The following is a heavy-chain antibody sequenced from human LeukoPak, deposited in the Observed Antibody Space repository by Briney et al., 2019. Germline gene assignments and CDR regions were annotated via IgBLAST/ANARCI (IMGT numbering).Heavy chain of an antibody. D-gene: IGHD3-22*01. Sequence: GGSLRLSCAASRFTFSSYVMNWVRQAPGKGLEWVSTISASGGGTYYADSVKGRFTISRDNYKNTLYLQMNSLKAEDTAVYYCAGVPSSGCYRDYWGQGTLVTVSS. CDR1: RFTFSSYV. CDR2: ISASGGGT. V-gene: IGHV3-23*01. J-gene: IGHJ4*02. CDR3: AGVPSSGCYRDY.